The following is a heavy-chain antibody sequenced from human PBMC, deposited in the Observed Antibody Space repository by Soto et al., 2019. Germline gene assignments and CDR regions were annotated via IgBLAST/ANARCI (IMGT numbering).Heavy chain of an antibody. J-gene: IGHJ4*02. CDR3: AKDGLADFDY. CDR1: GFTFSSYG. CDR2: ISYDGSNK. V-gene: IGHV3-30*18. Sequence: QVQLVESGGGVVQPGRSLRLSCAASGFTFSSYGMHWVRQAPGKGLEWVAVISYDGSNKYYADSVKGRFTISRDNSKNTLYLQMNSLRAEDTAVYYCAKDGLADFDYWGQGTLVTVTS.